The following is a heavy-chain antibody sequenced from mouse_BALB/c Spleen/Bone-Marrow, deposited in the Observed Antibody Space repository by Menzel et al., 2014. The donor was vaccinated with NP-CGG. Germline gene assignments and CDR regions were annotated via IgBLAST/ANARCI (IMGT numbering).Heavy chain of an antibody. CDR2: IYPSDSYT. V-gene: IGHV1-69*02. Sequence: VQLQESGAELVRPGASVKLSCKASGYTFTSYWINWGKQRPGQGLEWIGNIYPSDSYTNYNQKFKDKATLTVDKSSSTAYMQLSSPTSEDSAVYYCTRDGSPFAYWGQGTLVTVSA. CDR1: GYTFTSYW. D-gene: IGHD2-3*01. CDR3: TRDGSPFAY. J-gene: IGHJ3*01.